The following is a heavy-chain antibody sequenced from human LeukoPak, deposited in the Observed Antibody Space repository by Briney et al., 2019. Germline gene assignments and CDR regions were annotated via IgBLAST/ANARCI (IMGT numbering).Heavy chain of an antibody. CDR3: ARDQAGQEYFQH. Sequence: ASVKVSCKASGYTFTSYYMHWVRQAPGQGLEWMGIINPSGGSTSYAQKFQGRVTMTRDTSMSTVYMELSSLRSEDTAVYYCARDQAGQEYFQHWGQGTLVTVSS. CDR2: INPSGGST. V-gene: IGHV1-46*01. J-gene: IGHJ1*01. D-gene: IGHD6-19*01. CDR1: GYTFTSYY.